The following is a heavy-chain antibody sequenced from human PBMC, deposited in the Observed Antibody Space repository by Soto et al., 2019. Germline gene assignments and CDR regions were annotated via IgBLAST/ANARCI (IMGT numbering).Heavy chain of an antibody. J-gene: IGHJ5*02. CDR2: INTDGSRT. D-gene: IGHD3-10*01. CDR3: ARVKSGSYDWFDP. V-gene: IGHV3-74*01. CDR1: GFTFSNYW. Sequence: EVQLVDSGGGLVQPGGSLRLSCAASGFTFSNYWMHWVRQAPGKGLMWVSRINTDGSRTTYADSVQGRFAISRDNAKNTRYLQMNSLRAEDTAVYYCARVKSGSYDWFDPWGQGTLVTVSS.